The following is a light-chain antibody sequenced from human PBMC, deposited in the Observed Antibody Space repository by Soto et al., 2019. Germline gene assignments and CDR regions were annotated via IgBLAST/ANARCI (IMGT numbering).Light chain of an antibody. CDR2: KAS. CDR3: QQYYESWS. Sequence: DIQMTQSPSTLSASVGDRVTITCRASQSIRIWLAWYQQKPGKAPKLLISKASNLESGVPSRFSGSGSGTEFTLTISSLQPDDFATYHCQQYYESWSFGQGTRVEVK. J-gene: IGKJ1*01. CDR1: QSIRIW. V-gene: IGKV1-5*03.